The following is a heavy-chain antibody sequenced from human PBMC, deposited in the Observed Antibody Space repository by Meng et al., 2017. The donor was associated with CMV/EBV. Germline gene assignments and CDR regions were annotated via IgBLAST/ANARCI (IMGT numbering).Heavy chain of an antibody. Sequence: YGGSFSGYYWSWIRQPPGKGLEWIGEINHSGSTNYNPSLKSRVTISVDTSKNQSSLKLSSVTAADTAVYYCAGFTFGGVIVRWFDPWGQGTLVTVSS. V-gene: IGHV4-34*01. CDR1: GGSFSGYY. D-gene: IGHD3-16*02. CDR2: INHSGST. CDR3: AGFTFGGVIVRWFDP. J-gene: IGHJ5*02.